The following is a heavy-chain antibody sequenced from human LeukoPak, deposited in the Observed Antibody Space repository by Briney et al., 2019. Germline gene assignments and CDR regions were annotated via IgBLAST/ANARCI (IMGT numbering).Heavy chain of an antibody. CDR1: GGTFSSYA. V-gene: IGHV1-69*13. D-gene: IGHD5-18*01. CDR2: IIPIFGTA. CDR3: ARGGLRGYSYGYYYGMDV. J-gene: IGHJ6*02. Sequence: SVKVSCKASGGTFSSYAISWVRQAPGQGLEWMGGIIPIFGTANYAQKFQGRVTITADESTSTAYMELSSLRSEDTAVYYCARGGLRGYSYGYYYGMDVWGQGTTVTVSS.